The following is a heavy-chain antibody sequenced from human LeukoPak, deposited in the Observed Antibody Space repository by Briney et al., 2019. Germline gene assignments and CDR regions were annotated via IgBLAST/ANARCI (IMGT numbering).Heavy chain of an antibody. V-gene: IGHV4-59*12. D-gene: IGHD6-19*01. Sequence: PSETLSLTCTASGGSISSYYWSWIRQPPGMGLEWIGYIYDSGITNYNPSLKSRVTISTDTSENQLSLKLGSVTAADTAVYYCARGLDSGWYGEWTLWGQGILVTVSS. CDR3: ARGLDSGWYGEWTL. J-gene: IGHJ4*02. CDR2: IYDSGIT. CDR1: GGSISSYY.